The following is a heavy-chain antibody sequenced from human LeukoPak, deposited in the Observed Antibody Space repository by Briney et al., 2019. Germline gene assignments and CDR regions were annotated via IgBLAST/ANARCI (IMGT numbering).Heavy chain of an antibody. Sequence: GGSLRLSCAASGFTFNDYGMSWVRQGPGKGLEWVSGINCNGGNTGYADSVRGRFTISRDNAKNSLYLQMNSLRAEDTALYYCARDKHYYDRSNYVWGQGTLVTVSS. CDR2: INCNGGNT. V-gene: IGHV3-20*04. D-gene: IGHD3-22*01. J-gene: IGHJ4*02. CDR3: ARDKHYYDRSNYV. CDR1: GFTFNDYG.